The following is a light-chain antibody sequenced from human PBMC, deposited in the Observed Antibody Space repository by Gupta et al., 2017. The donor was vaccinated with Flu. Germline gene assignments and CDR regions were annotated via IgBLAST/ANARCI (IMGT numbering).Light chain of an antibody. CDR1: QSISSY. Sequence: DIQLTQSPSSLSASVGDRVTITCRASQSISSYLNWYQQKPGKAPKLLIYAASSLQSGVPSRFSGSESGTDFTLTISRLQPEDFATYYCQQSDSTPFTFGHGTKVDIK. V-gene: IGKV1-39*01. J-gene: IGKJ3*01. CDR3: QQSDSTPFT. CDR2: AAS.